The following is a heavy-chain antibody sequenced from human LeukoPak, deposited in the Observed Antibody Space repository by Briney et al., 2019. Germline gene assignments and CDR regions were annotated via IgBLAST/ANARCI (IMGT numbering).Heavy chain of an antibody. CDR1: GHTFTGYY. CDR3: ASSQGYYYYMDV. J-gene: IGHJ6*03. V-gene: IGHV1-2*02. CDR2: IKPNSGGT. Sequence: ASVKVSCKASGHTFTGYYINWVRQAPGQGLEWMGWIKPNSGGTHYAQKFQGRVTMTRDTSISTAYMELSRLRSDDTAVYYCASSQGYYYYMDVWGKGTTVTVSS.